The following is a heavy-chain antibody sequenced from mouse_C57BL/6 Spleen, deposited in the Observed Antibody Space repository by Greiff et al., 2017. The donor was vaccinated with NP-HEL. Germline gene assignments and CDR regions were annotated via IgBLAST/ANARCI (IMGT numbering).Heavy chain of an antibody. Sequence: VQLQQSGPELVKPGDSVKISCKASGYSFTGYFMNWVMQSHGKSLEWIGRINPYNGDTFYNQKFKGKATLTVDKSSSTAHMELRSLTSEDSAVYYCAREDGYDGYYFDYWGQGTTLTVSS. CDR3: AREDGYDGYYFDY. CDR2: INPYNGDT. D-gene: IGHD2-2*01. V-gene: IGHV1-20*01. J-gene: IGHJ2*01. CDR1: GYSFTGYF.